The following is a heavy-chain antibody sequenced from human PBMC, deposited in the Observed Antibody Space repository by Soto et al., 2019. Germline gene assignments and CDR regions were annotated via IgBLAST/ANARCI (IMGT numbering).Heavy chain of an antibody. J-gene: IGHJ4*02. V-gene: IGHV4-39*01. D-gene: IGHD2-15*01. CDR3: ARRRGSIGYCSGGSCYAIDY. CDR2: IYYSGST. Sequence: QLQLQESGPGLVKPSETLSLTCTVSGGSISSSSYYWGWIRQPPGKGLEWMGSIYYSGSTYYNPSLKSRVTISVDTSKNQFSLKLSSVTAADTAVYYCARRRGSIGYCSGGSCYAIDYWGQGTLVTVSS. CDR1: GGSISSSSYY.